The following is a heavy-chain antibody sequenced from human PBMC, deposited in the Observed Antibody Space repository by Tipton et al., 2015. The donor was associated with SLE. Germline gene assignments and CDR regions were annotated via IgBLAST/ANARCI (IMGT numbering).Heavy chain of an antibody. CDR3: ARAPGLDRDYDYYYYMGV. J-gene: IGHJ6*03. D-gene: IGHD5/OR15-5a*01. CDR2: ISHSGGT. CDR1: GGSFSGYY. V-gene: IGHV4-34*01. Sequence: TLSLTCAAYGGSFSGYYWSWIRQPPGKGLEWIGEISHSGGTNYNPSLKSRVTISVDTSKNQFSLKLSSVTAADTAVYFCARAPGLDRDYDYYYYMGVWGKGTTVTVSS.